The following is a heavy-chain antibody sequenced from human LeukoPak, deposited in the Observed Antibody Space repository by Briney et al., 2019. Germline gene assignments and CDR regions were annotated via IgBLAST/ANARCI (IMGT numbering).Heavy chain of an antibody. V-gene: IGHV3-20*04. Sequence: GGSLRLSCAASGLTFDDYGMSWVRQAPGKGLEWVSGINWNGGSTGYADSVKGRFTISRDNAKNSLYLQMNSLRAEDTALYYCARDLRVWFGESAHYYMDVWGKGTTVTVSS. CDR3: ARDLRVWFGESAHYYMDV. J-gene: IGHJ6*03. CDR2: INWNGGST. CDR1: GLTFDDYG. D-gene: IGHD3-10*01.